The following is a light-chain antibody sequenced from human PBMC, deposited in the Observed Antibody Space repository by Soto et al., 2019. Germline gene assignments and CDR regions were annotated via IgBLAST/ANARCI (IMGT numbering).Light chain of an antibody. CDR3: PRYVNSPWT. Sequence: EIVLTQSPGTLFLSPGERATLSCRASLTVSGNYLAWFQQKPGQAPRLLIYRASSRATGIPDRFSVRGSGTDYTITISRLEPEVFALYYCPRYVNSPWTLGQGTKMDIK. CDR2: RAS. CDR1: LTVSGNY. V-gene: IGKV3-20*01. J-gene: IGKJ1*01.